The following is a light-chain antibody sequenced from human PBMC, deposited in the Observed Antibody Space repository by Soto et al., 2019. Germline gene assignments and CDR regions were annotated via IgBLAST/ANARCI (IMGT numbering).Light chain of an antibody. Sequence: QSVLTQPPSVSAAPGQKVTISCSGSSSNIGNNYVSWYQHLPGAAPKLLIYDNDKRSSGIPDRFSGSKSGTSATLDITGLQTGAEAAYSCGTWDSTLSGAFGTGTKLPVL. CDR1: SSNIGNNY. V-gene: IGLV1-51*01. CDR2: DND. CDR3: GTWDSTLSGA. J-gene: IGLJ1*01.